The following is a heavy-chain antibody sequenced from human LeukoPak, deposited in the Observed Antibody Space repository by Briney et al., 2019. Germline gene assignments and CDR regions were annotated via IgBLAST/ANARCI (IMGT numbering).Heavy chain of an antibody. CDR2: IYYSGST. CDR1: GGSISSGDYY. V-gene: IGHV4-30-4*01. Sequence: SQTLSLTCTVSGGSISSGDYYWSWIRQPPGKGLEWIGYIYYSGSTNYNPSLKSRVTISVDTSKNQFSLKLSSVTAADTAVYYCARDCSSTSCYGGFDYWGQGTLVTVSS. J-gene: IGHJ4*02. CDR3: ARDCSSTSCYGGFDY. D-gene: IGHD2-2*01.